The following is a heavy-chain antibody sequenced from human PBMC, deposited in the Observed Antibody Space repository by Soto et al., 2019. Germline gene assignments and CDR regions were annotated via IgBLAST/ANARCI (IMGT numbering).Heavy chain of an antibody. CDR3: ARYYYGSGSTYYYMDV. CDR2: ISSSSRTI. Sequence: EVQLVESGGGLVQPGGSLRLSCAASGFTFSSYSMNWVRQAPGKGLEWVSYISSSSRTIYYADSVKGRFTISRDNAKNSLYLQMNSLRAEDTAVYYCARYYYGSGSTYYYMDVWGKGTTVTVSS. J-gene: IGHJ6*03. D-gene: IGHD3-10*01. CDR1: GFTFSSYS. V-gene: IGHV3-48*01.